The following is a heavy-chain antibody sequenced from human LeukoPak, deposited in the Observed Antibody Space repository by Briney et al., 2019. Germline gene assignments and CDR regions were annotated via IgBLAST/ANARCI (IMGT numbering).Heavy chain of an antibody. CDR3: ARNNGVDV. CDR2: VNRDGSET. V-gene: IGHV3-7*03. Sequence: GESLRLSCAASGFALSSHWMTWVRQVPGRGPEWVANVNRDGSETYYLDSVKGRFTISKDNAKNSLYLQMNSLRAEDTALYHCARNNGVDVWGQGTTVIVSS. J-gene: IGHJ6*02. CDR1: GFALSSHW.